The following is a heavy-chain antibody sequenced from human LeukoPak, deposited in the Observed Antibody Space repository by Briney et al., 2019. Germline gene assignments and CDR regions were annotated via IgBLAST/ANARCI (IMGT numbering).Heavy chain of an antibody. V-gene: IGHV4-34*01. J-gene: IGHJ4*02. CDR1: GGSFSGYY. D-gene: IGHD6-19*01. CDR3: ARLKDSSGWSG. Sequence: SETLSLTCAVYGGSFSGYYWSWIRQPPGKGLEWIGEINHSGSTNYNPSLKSRVTISVDTSKNQFSLKLSSVTAADTAVYYCARLKDSSGWSGWGQGTLVTVSS. CDR2: INHSGST.